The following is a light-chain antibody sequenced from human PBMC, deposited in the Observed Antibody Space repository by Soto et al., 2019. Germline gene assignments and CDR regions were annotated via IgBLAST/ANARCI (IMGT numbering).Light chain of an antibody. Sequence: QAVLTQPPSASGTPGQRVTISCSGSSSNIGSSYVYWYRQLPGTAPKLLMYRDNQRPSGVPDRFSGSKSGTSASLAISGLRSEDEADYYCATWDDSLSVVVFGGGTKLTVL. CDR1: SSNIGSSY. CDR3: ATWDDSLSVVV. J-gene: IGLJ2*01. CDR2: RDN. V-gene: IGLV1-47*01.